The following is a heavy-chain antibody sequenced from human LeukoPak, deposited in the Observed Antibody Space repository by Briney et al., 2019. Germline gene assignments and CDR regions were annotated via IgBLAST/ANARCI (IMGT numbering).Heavy chain of an antibody. CDR2: INHSGST. CDR1: GGSFSGYY. J-gene: IGHJ4*02. Sequence: SETLSLTCAVYGGSFSGYYWSWIRQPPGKGLEWIGEINHSGSTNYNPSLKSRVTISVDTSKNQFSLKLSSVTAADTAVYYCARGLYDYWGQGTLVTVSS. CDR3: ARGLYDY. V-gene: IGHV4-34*01.